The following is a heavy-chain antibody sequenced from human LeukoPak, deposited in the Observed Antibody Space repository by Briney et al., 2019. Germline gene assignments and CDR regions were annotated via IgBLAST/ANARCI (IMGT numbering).Heavy chain of an antibody. D-gene: IGHD3-10*01. J-gene: IGHJ4*02. Sequence: GGYLRLSCAASGFTFSNYGMHWVRQAPGKGLEWVAVIWYDGSNKYYADSVKGRFTIARDNPKNTVYLQMNSLRAEDTAKYYCAKDTAGRFDYWGQGTLVTVSS. CDR1: GFTFSNYG. CDR3: AKDTAGRFDY. CDR2: IWYDGSNK. V-gene: IGHV3-33*06.